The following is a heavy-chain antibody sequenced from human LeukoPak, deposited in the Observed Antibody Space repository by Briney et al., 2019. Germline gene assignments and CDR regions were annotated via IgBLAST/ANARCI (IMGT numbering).Heavy chain of an antibody. V-gene: IGHV4-39*01. CDR3: ARHVGDGYNRPHDY. CDR2: IYYTGNT. D-gene: IGHD5-24*01. J-gene: IGHJ4*02. CDR1: GASISGSGYY. Sequence: SETLSLTCAVSGASISGSGYYLGWIRQSPGKGLEWIGNIYYTGNTYYNPSLKSRVTISVDTSKNQFSLKLSSVTAADTAVYYCARHVGDGYNRPHDYWGQGTLVTVSS.